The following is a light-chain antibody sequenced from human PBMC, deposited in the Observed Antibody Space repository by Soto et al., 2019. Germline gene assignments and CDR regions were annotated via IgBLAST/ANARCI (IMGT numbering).Light chain of an antibody. J-gene: IGKJ1*01. V-gene: IGKV3-15*01. CDR2: GAS. CDR1: QSVSSS. CDR3: LQYNNWWT. Sequence: DIVMTQSPATLSLSPGERATLSCRASQSVSSSLAWYQQKPGRSPRLLIYGASTRAIGIPARFSGSGSGTEFTLTISSLQSEDFAVYYCLQYNNWWTFGQGTRVDI.